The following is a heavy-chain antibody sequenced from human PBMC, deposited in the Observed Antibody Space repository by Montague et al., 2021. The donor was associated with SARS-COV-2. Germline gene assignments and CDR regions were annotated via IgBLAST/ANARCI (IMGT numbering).Heavy chain of an antibody. D-gene: IGHD3-22*01. CDR1: GGSISRYY. J-gene: IGHJ5*02. Sequence: SETLSLTCTVSGGSISRYYWSWVRQSPGKGLEWIGCIFYSGSTNYNPSLKSRLTMSLDTSKNQFSLKLNSVTAADTAVYYCARDKDRDKYYYGSSRYYHWFDPWGQGTLVTVSS. CDR3: ARDKDRDKYYYGSSRYYHWFDP. CDR2: IFYSGST. V-gene: IGHV4-59*12.